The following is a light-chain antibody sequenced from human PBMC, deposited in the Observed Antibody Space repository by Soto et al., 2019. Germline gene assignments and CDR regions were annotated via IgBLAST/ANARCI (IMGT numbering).Light chain of an antibody. Sequence: DIQMTQSPSSLSASVGDRVTITCRASQSISSWLAWYQQKPGKAPKLLIYTASSLESGVRSRFSGSGSGTEFTLTISRLQPDHFATYYCQQYNSLGTFGQGTKVDIK. CDR1: QSISSW. CDR2: TAS. J-gene: IGKJ1*01. V-gene: IGKV1-5*03. CDR3: QQYNSLGT.